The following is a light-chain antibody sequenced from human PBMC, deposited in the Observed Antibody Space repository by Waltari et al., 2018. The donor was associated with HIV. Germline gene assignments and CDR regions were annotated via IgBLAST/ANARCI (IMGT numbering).Light chain of an antibody. V-gene: IGKV1-33*01. CDR3: QQYANLPLT. CDR2: HAS. J-gene: IGKJ1*01. Sequence: DIQMTQSPSSLSASVGDRVTITCQASQHITNYLNWFQQRPGKAPKLLIYHASNLEKGVPSRFSGSGSGTEFTLTIASLQPEDIVTYYCQQYANLPLTFGQGTK. CDR1: QHITNY.